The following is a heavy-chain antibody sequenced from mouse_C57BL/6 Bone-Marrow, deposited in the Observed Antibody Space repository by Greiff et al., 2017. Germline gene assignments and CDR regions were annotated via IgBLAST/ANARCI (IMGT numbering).Heavy chain of an antibody. D-gene: IGHD1-1*01. V-gene: IGHV2-4*01. CDR3: AKSTTVVAGDAMHY. J-gene: IGHJ4*01. CDR2: IWSGGST. CDR1: GFSLTSSG. Sequence: QVQLQQSGPGLVQPSQSLSITCTVSGFSLTSSGVHWVRQPPGKGLEWLGVIWSGGSTDYNAAFISRLSISKDNSKSQVFFKMNSLQADDTAIYYCAKSTTVVAGDAMHYWGQGTSATVSS.